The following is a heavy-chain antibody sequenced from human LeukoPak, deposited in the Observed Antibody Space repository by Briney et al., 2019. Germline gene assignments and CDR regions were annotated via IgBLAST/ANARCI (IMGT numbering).Heavy chain of an antibody. CDR2: ISSSSSYI. CDR1: GFTFSSYS. Sequence: GGSLRLSCAASGFTFSSYSMNWVRQAPGKGLEWVSSISSSSSYIYYADSVKGRFTISRDNAKNSLYLQMNSLRAEDTAVYYCARDDVVSGTGLGDYWGQGAPVTVSS. V-gene: IGHV3-21*01. D-gene: IGHD6-19*01. CDR3: ARDDVVSGTGLGDY. J-gene: IGHJ4*02.